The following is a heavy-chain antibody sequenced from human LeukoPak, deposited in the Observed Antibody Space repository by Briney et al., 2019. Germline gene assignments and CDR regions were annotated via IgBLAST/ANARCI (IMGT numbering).Heavy chain of an antibody. J-gene: IGHJ3*02. Sequence: ASVKVSCKASGYTFTSYGISWVRQAPGQGLEWMGWISAYNGNTNYAQKLQGRVTMTTDTSTSTAYMELSSLRSEDTAVYYCARVPFGGVIKDAFDIWGQGTMVTVSS. D-gene: IGHD3-16*01. CDR1: GYTFTSYG. CDR3: ARVPFGGVIKDAFDI. CDR2: ISAYNGNT. V-gene: IGHV1-18*04.